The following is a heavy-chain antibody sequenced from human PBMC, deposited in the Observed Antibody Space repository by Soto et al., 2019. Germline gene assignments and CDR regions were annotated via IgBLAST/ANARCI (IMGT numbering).Heavy chain of an antibody. CDR3: AKDQASGQGSFDS. Sequence: LRLSCAASGFTFNIYGMHWVRQAPDKGLDWVALISYDGSNRYYADSVKGRFTISRDNSKNTLFLQMNSLRADDTAVYYCAKDQASGQGSFDSWGQGTLVTVSS. V-gene: IGHV3-30*18. CDR2: ISYDGSNR. J-gene: IGHJ4*02. CDR1: GFTFNIYG.